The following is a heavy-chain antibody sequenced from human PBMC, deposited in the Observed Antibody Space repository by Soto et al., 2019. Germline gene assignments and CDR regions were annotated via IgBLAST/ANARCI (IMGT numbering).Heavy chain of an antibody. CDR3: VRRGPSEWGAFDM. V-gene: IGHV3-23*01. CDR2: ISGNADRT. D-gene: IGHD3-3*01. CDR1: GFSFSNHA. Sequence: GGSLRLSCAASGFSFSNHAMAWVRQGPGKGLEWVSCISGNADRTYDAHFVKGRFIISRDNPGNTLYLQMNSLTADDTAVYYCVRRGPSEWGAFDMRGPGTRVTVSS. J-gene: IGHJ3*02.